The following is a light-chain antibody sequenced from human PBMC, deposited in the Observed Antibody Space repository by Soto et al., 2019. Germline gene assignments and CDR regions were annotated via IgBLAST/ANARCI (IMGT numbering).Light chain of an antibody. CDR2: GAS. Sequence: ETMLTQSPGTLSLSPGERATLSCRASQSVTSSYLAWYQQKPGQAPRLLIYGASSRATGIPDRFSGSGSGTDFTLTISRLEPEDFAVYYCQQYGTSPVTFGQGTKVDI. CDR3: QQYGTSPVT. J-gene: IGKJ1*01. V-gene: IGKV3-20*01. CDR1: QSVTSSY.